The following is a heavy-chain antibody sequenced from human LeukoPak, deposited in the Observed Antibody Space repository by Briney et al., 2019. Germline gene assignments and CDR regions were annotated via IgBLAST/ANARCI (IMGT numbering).Heavy chain of an antibody. CDR3: ARERGVGTAADY. CDR2: ISSSGSII. V-gene: IGHV3-48*03. J-gene: IGHJ4*02. D-gene: IGHD1-1*01. CDR1: GLIFSSYE. Sequence: GRSLTLSCAASGLIFSSYEMNWVSQPQGGGREWISYISSSGSIIYADSVKGRVTISRDNAKNSLYLRMNSLRAEDTAVYYCARERGVGTAADYWGQGTLVTVSS.